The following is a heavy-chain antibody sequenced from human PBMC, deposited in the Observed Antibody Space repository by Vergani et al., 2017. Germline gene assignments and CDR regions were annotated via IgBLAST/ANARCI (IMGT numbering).Heavy chain of an antibody. D-gene: IGHD6-6*01. CDR2: IIPILGIA. CDR1: GGTFSSYA. CDR3: ARGGSQLLHGMDV. Sequence: QVQLVQSGAEVKKPGSSVKVSCKASGGTFSSYAISWVRQAPGQGLEWMGRIIPILGIANYAQKLQGRVTMTRDTSTSTVYMELSSLRSEDTAVYYCARGGSQLLHGMDVWGQGTTVTVSS. V-gene: IGHV1-69*04. J-gene: IGHJ6*02.